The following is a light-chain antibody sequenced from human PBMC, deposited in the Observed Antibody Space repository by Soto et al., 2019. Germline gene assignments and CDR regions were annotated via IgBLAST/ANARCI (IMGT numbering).Light chain of an antibody. Sequence: EIVLTQSPGNLSLSPGERATLSCRASQSVTNNYLAWYQQKPGQAPRLLIDGASRRATAIPDRFSGSGSGTDFTLTISSLQSEDFAIYHCQQYERWPPWTFGQGTKVDIK. CDR3: QQYERWPPWT. CDR1: QSVTNNY. V-gene: IGKV3-20*01. CDR2: GAS. J-gene: IGKJ1*01.